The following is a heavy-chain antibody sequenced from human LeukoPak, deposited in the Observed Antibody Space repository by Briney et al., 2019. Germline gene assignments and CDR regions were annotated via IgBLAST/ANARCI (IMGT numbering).Heavy chain of an antibody. CDR1: GYTFTSFG. CDR2: MNPNTGNT. CDR3: ARMDGRARLNWFDP. Sequence: ASVKVSCKASGYTFTSFGINWVRQATGQGLEWMGWMNPNTGNTGYAQKFQGRVTMTRDTSISTACMELSSLRSDDTAVYYCARMDGRARLNWFDPWGQGTLVTVSS. V-gene: IGHV1-8*01. D-gene: IGHD3-16*01. J-gene: IGHJ5*02.